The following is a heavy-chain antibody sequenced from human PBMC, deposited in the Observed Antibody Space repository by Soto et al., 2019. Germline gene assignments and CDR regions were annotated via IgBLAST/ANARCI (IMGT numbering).Heavy chain of an antibody. V-gene: IGHV1-46*03. J-gene: IGHJ5*02. Sequence: QVQLVQSGAEVKKPGASVKVSCKASGYTFTSYYMHWVRQAPGQGLEWMGIINPSGGSTSYAQKFQGRVTMSSDTSTSTVYMELSSLRSEDTAVYYCAIGFGDPWGWFDPWGQGTLVTVSS. CDR3: AIGFGDPWGWFDP. CDR1: GYTFTSYY. CDR2: INPSGGST. D-gene: IGHD3-10*01.